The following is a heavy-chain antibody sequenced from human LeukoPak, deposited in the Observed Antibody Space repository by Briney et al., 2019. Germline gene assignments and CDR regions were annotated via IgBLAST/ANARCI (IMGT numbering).Heavy chain of an antibody. J-gene: IGHJ4*02. D-gene: IGHD5-18*01. CDR1: GFTFYDYA. Sequence: PGRSLRLSCAASGFTFYDYAMHWVRHAPGKGLEWVSGISWNSGSIGYADSVKGRFTISRDNAKNSLYLQMNSLRAEDTALYYCASGYSYGLDYWGQGTLVTVSS. V-gene: IGHV3-9*01. CDR2: ISWNSGSI. CDR3: ASGYSYGLDY.